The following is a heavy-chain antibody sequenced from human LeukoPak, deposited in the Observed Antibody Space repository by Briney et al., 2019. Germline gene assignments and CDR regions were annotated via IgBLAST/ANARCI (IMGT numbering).Heavy chain of an antibody. J-gene: IGHJ5*02. Sequence: SETLSLSCAVYGGSFSGYYWSWIRQPPGKGLEWIGRIYTSGSTNYNPSLKSRVTMSVDTSKDQFSLKLSSVTAADTAVYYCARGDYYDSSGYYYPTRFWFDPWGQGTLVTVSS. V-gene: IGHV4-59*10. CDR3: ARGDYYDSSGYYYPTRFWFDP. CDR1: GGSFSGYY. D-gene: IGHD3-22*01. CDR2: IYTSGST.